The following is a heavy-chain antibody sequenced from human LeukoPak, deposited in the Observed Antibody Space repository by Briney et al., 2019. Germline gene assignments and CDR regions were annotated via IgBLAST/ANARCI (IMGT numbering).Heavy chain of an antibody. J-gene: IGHJ4*02. Sequence: GGSLRLSCAASGFSFSSYGMHWVRQAPGKGLEWVAFIRYDGSNEYYADSVKGRFTISRDNSKNTLYLQMNSLRAEDTAVYYCAKLLTGGYSYGQNDCWDQGTLVTVSS. D-gene: IGHD5-18*01. CDR2: IRYDGSNE. CDR1: GFSFSSYG. CDR3: AKLLTGGYSYGQNDC. V-gene: IGHV3-30*02.